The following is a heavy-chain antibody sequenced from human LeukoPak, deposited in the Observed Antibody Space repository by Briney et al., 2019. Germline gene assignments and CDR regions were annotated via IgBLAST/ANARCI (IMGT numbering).Heavy chain of an antibody. Sequence: AASVKVSCKVSGYTLTELSMHWVRQAPGKGLEWMGGFDPEDGETIYAQKFQGRVTMTEDTSTDTAYMELSSLRSEDTAVYYCAHPYYYDSSGYYYYYSDYWGQGTLVTVSS. D-gene: IGHD3-22*01. J-gene: IGHJ4*02. CDR2: FDPEDGET. CDR1: GYTLTELS. V-gene: IGHV1-24*01. CDR3: AHPYYYDSSGYYYYYSDY.